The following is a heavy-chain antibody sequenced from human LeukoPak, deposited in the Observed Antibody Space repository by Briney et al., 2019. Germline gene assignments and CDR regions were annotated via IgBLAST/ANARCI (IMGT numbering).Heavy chain of an antibody. D-gene: IGHD3-16*01. J-gene: IGHJ4*02. CDR3: ARVGKGEDFDY. Sequence: GGSLRLSCVASGFTFGSYWMHWVRQAPGKGLVWASRINSDGSSTSYADSVKGRFTISRDDAKNTVYLQMNSLRDEDTAVYYCARVGKGEDFDYWGQGTLVTVSS. V-gene: IGHV3-74*01. CDR1: GFTFGSYW. CDR2: INSDGSST.